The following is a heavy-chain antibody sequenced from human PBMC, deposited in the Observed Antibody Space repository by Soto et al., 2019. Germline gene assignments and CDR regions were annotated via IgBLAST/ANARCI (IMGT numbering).Heavy chain of an antibody. V-gene: IGHV3-30-3*01. J-gene: IGHJ4*02. CDR3: ARDGLLGYFDY. D-gene: IGHD2-15*01. CDR1: GFTFSSYA. Sequence: QVQLVESGGGVDQPGRSLRLSCAASGFTFSSYAMHWVRQAPGKGLEWVAVISYDGSNKYYADSVKGRFTISRDNSKNTLYLQMNSLRAEDTAVYYCARDGLLGYFDYWGQGTLVTVSS. CDR2: ISYDGSNK.